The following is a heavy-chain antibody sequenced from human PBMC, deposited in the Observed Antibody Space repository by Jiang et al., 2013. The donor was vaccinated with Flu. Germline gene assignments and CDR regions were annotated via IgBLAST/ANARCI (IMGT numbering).Heavy chain of an antibody. CDR1: GFTLSRYD. CDR3: ARDKGRLRWQD. Sequence: QLVESGGGLVQPGGSLRLSCAASGFTLSRYDMHWVRQATGRGLEWVSAIGTAGDTYYPGSVKGRFTISRENAKNSLYLQMNSLSAEDTAVYYCARDKGRLRWQDWGQGTLVTVSS. V-gene: IGHV3-13*01. J-gene: IGHJ4*02. CDR2: IGTAGDT. D-gene: IGHD4-23*01.